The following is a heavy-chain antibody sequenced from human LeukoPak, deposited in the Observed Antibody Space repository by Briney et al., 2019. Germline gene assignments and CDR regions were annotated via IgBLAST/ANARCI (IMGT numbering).Heavy chain of an antibody. J-gene: IGHJ4*02. CDR1: GFTFSSHA. CDR3: ARGAFYDSSGRTAGFDY. V-gene: IGHV3-30-3*01. Sequence: GGSLRLSCAASGFTFSSHAMSWVRQAPGKGLEWVAVISYDGSNKYYADSVKGRFTISRDNSKNTLYLQMNSLRAEDTAVYYCARGAFYDSSGRTAGFDYWGQGTLVTVSS. D-gene: IGHD3-22*01. CDR2: ISYDGSNK.